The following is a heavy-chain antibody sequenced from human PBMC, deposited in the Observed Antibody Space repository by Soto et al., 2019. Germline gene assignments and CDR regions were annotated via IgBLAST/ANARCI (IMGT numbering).Heavy chain of an antibody. D-gene: IGHD3-22*01. J-gene: IGHJ5*02. V-gene: IGHV3-11*01. CDR1: GFTFSDYY. Sequence: PGGSLRLSCAASGFTFSDYYMSWIRQAPGKGLEWVSYISSSGSTIYYADSVKGRFTISRDNAKNSLYLKMNSLRAEDTAVYYCERAHRITMIGNWFDPWGQGTLVTVSS. CDR2: ISSSGSTI. CDR3: ERAHRITMIGNWFDP.